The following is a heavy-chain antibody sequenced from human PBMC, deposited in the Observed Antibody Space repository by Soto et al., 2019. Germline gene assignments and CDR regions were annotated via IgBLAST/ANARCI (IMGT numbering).Heavy chain of an antibody. Sequence: GASVKVSCKASGGTFSSYAISWVRQAPGQRLEWMGGIIPIFGTANYAQKFQGRVTITADESTSTAYMELSSLRSEDTAVYYCARLDVLVPAAPHVDYVYYGMDVWGQGTTVTVSS. CDR1: GGTFSSYA. CDR2: IIPIFGTA. V-gene: IGHV1-69*13. CDR3: ARLDVLVPAAPHVDYVYYGMDV. D-gene: IGHD2-2*01. J-gene: IGHJ6*02.